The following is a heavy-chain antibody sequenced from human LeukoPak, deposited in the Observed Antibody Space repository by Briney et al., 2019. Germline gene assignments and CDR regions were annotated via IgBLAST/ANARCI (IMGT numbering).Heavy chain of an antibody. D-gene: IGHD6-13*01. V-gene: IGHV4-59*11. CDR1: GGSISSHY. CDR2: IFYSGCT. Sequence: SSETLSLTCTVSGGSISSHYWSWIRQPPGKGLEWLGYIFYSGCTNYSPSLKRRVTILIATSKSQFSLQLSSVTAADTAVYFCARGSSNWGYYFVYCGQGTLVTVSS. J-gene: IGHJ4*02. CDR3: ARGSSNWGYYFVY.